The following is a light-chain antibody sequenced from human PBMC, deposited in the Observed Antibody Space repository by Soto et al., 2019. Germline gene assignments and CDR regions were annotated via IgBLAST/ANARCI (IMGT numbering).Light chain of an antibody. J-gene: IGLJ2*01. Sequence: QSVLTQPPSASGTPGQRVTISCSGSSSNIGSNYVYWYQQLPGTAPKLLIYRNNQRPSGVPDRFSGSKSGTSASLAISGLRSEDEADYYSAAGDDSLRGVFGGGTKLTVL. V-gene: IGLV1-47*01. CDR3: AAGDDSLRGV. CDR2: RNN. CDR1: SSNIGSNY.